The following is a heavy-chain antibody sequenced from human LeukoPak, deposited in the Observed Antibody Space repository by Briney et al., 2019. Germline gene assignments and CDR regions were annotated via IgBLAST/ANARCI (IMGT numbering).Heavy chain of an antibody. CDR3: ARGLSPTIFGVVLLDYYYYYMDV. CDR2: VDYSGTT. V-gene: IGHV4-39*01. J-gene: IGHJ6*03. D-gene: IGHD3-3*01. Sequence: PSETLSLTCTVSGGSISSSPYYWGWIRQPPGKGLEWIGSVDYSGTTNYTASLKSRLTISADTSKNQFSLRLASVTAADTTVYYCARGLSPTIFGVVLLDYYYYYMDVWGKGTTVTVSS. CDR1: GGSISSSPYY.